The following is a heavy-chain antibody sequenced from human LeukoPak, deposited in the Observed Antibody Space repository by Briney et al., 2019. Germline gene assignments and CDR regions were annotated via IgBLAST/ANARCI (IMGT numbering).Heavy chain of an antibody. Sequence: GGSLRLSCAASGYTFTGYYIHWVRQAPGQGLEWVGWINPNTGGTNCAQKLHYRVTMTRDTSISTAYMELSRLRFDDTAVYYCARSPHILTGENFDYWGQGTLVTVSS. V-gene: IGHV1-2*02. CDR2: INPNTGGT. J-gene: IGHJ4*02. D-gene: IGHD3-9*01. CDR1: GYTFTGYY. CDR3: ARSPHILTGENFDY.